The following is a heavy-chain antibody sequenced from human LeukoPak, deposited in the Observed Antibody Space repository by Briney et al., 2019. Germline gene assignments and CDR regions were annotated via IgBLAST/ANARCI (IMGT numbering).Heavy chain of an antibody. CDR1: GGSISSYY. J-gene: IGHJ5*02. V-gene: IGHV4-59*01. CDR2: IYYSGYT. D-gene: IGHD1-14*01. CDR3: ARDPDNFVGGADPARAIPENQNWFDP. Sequence: PSETLSLTCTVSGGSISSYYWSWIRQPPGKGLEWIGYIYYSGYTNYNPSLKSRVTISVDTSKNQFSLKLSSVTAEDTAVYYCARDPDNFVGGADPARAIPENQNWFDPWGQGTLVTVFS.